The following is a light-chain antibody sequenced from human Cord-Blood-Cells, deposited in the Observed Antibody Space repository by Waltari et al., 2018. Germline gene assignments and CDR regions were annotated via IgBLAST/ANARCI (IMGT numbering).Light chain of an antibody. J-gene: IGKJ5*01. CDR1: QSISSY. V-gene: IGKV1-39*01. CDR3: QQSYSTPIT. Sequence: DIQMTQSPSSLSASVGDRVTITCRASQSISSYLNWYQRKPGKAPKLLIYAASSLQSGVLSRFSGSGSGTDFTLTISSLQPEDFATYYCQQSYSTPITFGQGTRLEIK. CDR2: AAS.